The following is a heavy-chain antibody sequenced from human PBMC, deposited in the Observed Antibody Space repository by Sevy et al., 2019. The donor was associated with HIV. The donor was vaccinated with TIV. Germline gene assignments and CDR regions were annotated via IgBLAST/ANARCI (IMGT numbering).Heavy chain of an antibody. J-gene: IGHJ6*02. CDR2: IYPGDSDT. Sequence: GESLKISCKGSGYTFTDYWVGWVRQMPGKGLEWMGIIYPGDSDTTYSPSFQGQVTISADKSLSTAYLWWSSLKASDTAMYYCARGARGTLPSYYYYTLNIWGQGTTVTVSS. CDR3: ARGARGTLPSYYYYTLNI. D-gene: IGHD1-1*01. CDR1: GYTFTDYW. V-gene: IGHV5-51*01.